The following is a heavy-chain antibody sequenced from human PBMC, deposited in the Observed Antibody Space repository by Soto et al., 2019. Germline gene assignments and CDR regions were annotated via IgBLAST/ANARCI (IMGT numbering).Heavy chain of an antibody. CDR2: IIPISDTT. CDR3: ARSQGSSTSLEIYYYYYYGMDV. CDR1: GGTFSSYA. V-gene: IGHV1-69*13. J-gene: IGHJ6*02. Sequence: SVKVACKASGGTFSSYAISWVRQAPGQGLEWMGEIIPISDTTNYAQKFQGRVTITADESTSTAYMELSSLRSEDTAVYYCARSQGSSTSLEIYYYYYYGMDVWGQGTTVTVSS. D-gene: IGHD2-2*01.